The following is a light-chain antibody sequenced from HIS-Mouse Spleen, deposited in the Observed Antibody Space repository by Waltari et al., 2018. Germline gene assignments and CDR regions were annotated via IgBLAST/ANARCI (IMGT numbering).Light chain of an antibody. J-gene: IGLJ2*01. V-gene: IGLV3-10*01. CDR3: YSTDSSGNHRV. CDR2: EDS. Sequence: SCELTQPPSVSVSPGQTVSITCPVSSFTRKYSYWYQQKSGQAPGLVIYEDSKRPYGIPEIFSGSSSGTMATLTISGAQVEDEADYYCYSTDSSGNHRVFGGGNKLTVL. CDR1: SFTRKY.